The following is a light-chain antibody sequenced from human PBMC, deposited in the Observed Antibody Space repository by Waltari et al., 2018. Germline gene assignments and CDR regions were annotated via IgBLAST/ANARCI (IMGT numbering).Light chain of an antibody. V-gene: IGLV1-40*01. CDR2: GST. J-gene: IGLJ3*02. CDR3: QSYDTSLSVV. Sequence: QSVLTQPPSVSGAPGQRVTISCTGSGSNIGAGDDVHWYQQLPRAAPKLLIYGSTSRPLGVPARFFGSTSGTSASLAITGLQAEDEADYYCQSYDTSLSVVFGGGTKLTVL. CDR1: GSNIGAGDD.